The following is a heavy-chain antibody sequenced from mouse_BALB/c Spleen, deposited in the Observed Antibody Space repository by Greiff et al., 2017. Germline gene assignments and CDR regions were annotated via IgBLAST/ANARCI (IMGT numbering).Heavy chain of an antibody. V-gene: IGHV5-4*02. CDR3: ARWITTVGFAY. J-gene: IGHJ3*01. CDR2: ISDGGSYT. CDR1: GFTFSDYY. D-gene: IGHD1-1*01. Sequence: VQLKESGGGLVKPGGSLKLSCAASGFTFSDYYMYWVRQTPEKRLEWVATISDGGSYTYYPDSVKGRFTISRDNAKNNLYLQMSSLKSEDTAMYYCARWITTVGFAYWGQGTLVTVSA.